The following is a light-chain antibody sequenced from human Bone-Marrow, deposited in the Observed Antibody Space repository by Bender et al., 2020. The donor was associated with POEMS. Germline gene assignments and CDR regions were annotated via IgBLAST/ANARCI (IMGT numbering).Light chain of an antibody. Sequence: QSVLTQPASVSGSPGQSITISCAGTSGDVGGYDYVSWYQHHPGKAPRFIIYDVNKRPSGVPDRFSGSKSGNTASLTISGLQPADEADYFCCSYAGSNTVGLFGGGTKLTVL. CDR2: DVN. CDR3: CSYAGSNTVGL. J-gene: IGLJ3*02. V-gene: IGLV2-11*01. CDR1: SGDVGGYDY.